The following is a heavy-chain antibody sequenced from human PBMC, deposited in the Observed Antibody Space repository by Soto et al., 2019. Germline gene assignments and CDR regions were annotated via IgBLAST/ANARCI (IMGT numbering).Heavy chain of an antibody. Sequence: QVQLVQSGAEVKKPGSSVKVSCKASGGTFSSYAISWVRQAPGQGLEWMGGIIPIFGTANYAQKFQGRVTISADESPSTAYMELSSLRSEDTAVYYCARSLQLIAVAGTNWFDPWGKGTLVTVSS. D-gene: IGHD6-19*01. CDR3: ARSLQLIAVAGTNWFDP. CDR2: IIPIFGTA. J-gene: IGHJ5*02. CDR1: GGTFSSYA. V-gene: IGHV1-69*01.